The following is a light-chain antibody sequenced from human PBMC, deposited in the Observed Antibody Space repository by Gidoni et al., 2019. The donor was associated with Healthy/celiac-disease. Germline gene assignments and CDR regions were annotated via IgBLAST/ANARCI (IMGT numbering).Light chain of an antibody. Sequence: EIVLTPSPGTLSLSPGERATLSCRASQSVSSSYLAWNQQKPGQAPRLLIYGASSRATGIPDRFSGSGSGTDFTLTISRLEPEDFAVYYCQQYGSSPGTFXQXTKVEIK. CDR2: GAS. CDR1: QSVSSSY. J-gene: IGKJ1*01. CDR3: QQYGSSPGT. V-gene: IGKV3-20*01.